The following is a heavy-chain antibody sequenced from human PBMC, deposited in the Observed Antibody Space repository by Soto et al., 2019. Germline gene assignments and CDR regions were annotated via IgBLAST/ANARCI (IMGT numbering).Heavy chain of an antibody. CDR2: IRSKANSYAT. D-gene: IGHD1-7*01. CDR3: TRPGNWNYLGQDDY. V-gene: IGHV3-73*01. J-gene: IGHJ4*02. CDR1: GFTFSGSA. Sequence: EVQLLESGGGLVQPGGSLRLSCAASGFTFSGSAMHWVRQASGKGLEWVGRIRSKANSYATAYAASVKGRFTISRDDSKNTAYLQMNSLKTEDTAVYYCTRPGNWNYLGQDDYWGQGTLVTVSS.